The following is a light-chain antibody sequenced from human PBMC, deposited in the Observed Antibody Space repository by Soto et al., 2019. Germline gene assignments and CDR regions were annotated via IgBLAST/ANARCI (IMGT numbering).Light chain of an antibody. CDR1: QSLLHNNGYNF. CDR2: LSS. J-gene: IGKJ1*01. Sequence: DIVMTQSPLYLPVTPGEPASISCRSSQSLLHNNGYNFFDWYVQKPGQSPQLLIYLSSHRASGVPDRFSGSGSGTDFTLHISRVEAEDVGVYYCMQALQTPPTFGQGTKVEIQ. CDR3: MQALQTPPT. V-gene: IGKV2-28*01.